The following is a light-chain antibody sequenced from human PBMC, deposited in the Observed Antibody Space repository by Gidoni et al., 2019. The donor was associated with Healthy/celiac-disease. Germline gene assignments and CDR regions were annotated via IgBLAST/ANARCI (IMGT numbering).Light chain of an antibody. J-gene: IGKJ1*01. Sequence: DIQMTQSPSTLSASVGDRVTITCRASQSISSWLAWYQQKPGKAPKLLIYKASSLESGVPSRFSGSGSGPEFTLTISSLQPDDFATYYCQQYNSYPSTFXQXTKVEIK. CDR2: KAS. V-gene: IGKV1-5*03. CDR1: QSISSW. CDR3: QQYNSYPST.